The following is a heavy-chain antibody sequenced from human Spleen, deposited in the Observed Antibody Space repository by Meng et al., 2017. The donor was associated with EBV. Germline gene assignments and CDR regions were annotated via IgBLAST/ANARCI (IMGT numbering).Heavy chain of an antibody. CDR3: ARGTIRGNRRYMEYYHY. V-gene: IGHV4-34*02. CDR1: GESFTGYY. CDR2: VSHSGGS. D-gene: IGHD3-3*02. Sequence: QGRLQRGGAGLLKPSVTLSLTCAAYGESFTGYYWGWIRQPPGKGLEWIGEVSHSGGSNYNAPLKSRVTISMDTSVNQISLRLDSVTAADTAVYYCARGTIRGNRRYMEYYHYWGQGTLVTVSS. J-gene: IGHJ4*02.